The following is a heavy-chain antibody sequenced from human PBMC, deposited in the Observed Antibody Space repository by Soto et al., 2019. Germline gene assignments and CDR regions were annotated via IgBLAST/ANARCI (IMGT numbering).Heavy chain of an antibody. Sequence: EVQLVESGGGLVQPGGSLRLSCAASGFSFNSYWMHWVRQVPGKGLVWVSRINSDGTKTSYADSVKGRFTIARDNAKDTLDLEMNSLRPEDTAMYYCARVGVGAYYVDDWGQGTLVSVSS. CDR1: GFSFNSYW. V-gene: IGHV3-74*01. J-gene: IGHJ4*02. CDR3: ARVGVGAYYVDD. D-gene: IGHD1-26*01. CDR2: INSDGTKT.